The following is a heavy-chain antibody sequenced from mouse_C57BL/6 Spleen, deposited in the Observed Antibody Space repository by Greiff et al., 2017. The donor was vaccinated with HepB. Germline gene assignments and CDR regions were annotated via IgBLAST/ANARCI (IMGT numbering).Heavy chain of an antibody. CDR3: ARPLLLRYPWFAY. J-gene: IGHJ3*01. CDR2: ISSGSSTI. Sequence: VQLQQSGGGLVKPGGSLKLSCAASGFTFSDYGMHWVRQAPEKGLEWVAYISSGSSTIYYADTVKGRFTISRDNAKNTLFLQMTSLRSEDTAMYYCARPLLLRYPWFAYWGQGTLVTVSA. D-gene: IGHD1-1*01. CDR1: GFTFSDYG. V-gene: IGHV5-17*01.